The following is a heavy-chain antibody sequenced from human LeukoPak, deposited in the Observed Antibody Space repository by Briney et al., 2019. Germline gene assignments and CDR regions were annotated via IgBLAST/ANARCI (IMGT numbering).Heavy chain of an antibody. D-gene: IGHD1-26*01. Sequence: SETLSLTCTVSGGSISSYYWSWIRQPPGKGLEWIGYTYYSGSTNYNPSLKSRVTISVDTSKNQFSLKLSSVTAADTAVYYCAREGRYSGSPGDYWGQGTLVTVSS. CDR3: AREGRYSGSPGDY. V-gene: IGHV4-59*01. J-gene: IGHJ4*02. CDR1: GGSISSYY. CDR2: TYYSGST.